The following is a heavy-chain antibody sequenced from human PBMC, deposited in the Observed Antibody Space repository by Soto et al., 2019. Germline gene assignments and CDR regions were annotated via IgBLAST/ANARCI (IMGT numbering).Heavy chain of an antibody. Sequence: EVQLVASGGGLVQPGRSLRLSCAASGFTFDDYAMHWVRQAPGKGLEWVSGISWNSGSIGYADSVKGRFTISRDNAKNSLYLQMNSLRAEDTALYYCAKEFSAAGNGYYYYMDVWGKGTTVTVSS. CDR1: GFTFDDYA. CDR3: AKEFSAAGNGYYYYMDV. V-gene: IGHV3-9*01. D-gene: IGHD6-13*01. J-gene: IGHJ6*03. CDR2: ISWNSGSI.